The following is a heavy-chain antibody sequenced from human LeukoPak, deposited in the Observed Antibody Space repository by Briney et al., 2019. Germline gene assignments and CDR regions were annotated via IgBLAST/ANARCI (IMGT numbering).Heavy chain of an antibody. D-gene: IGHD4-23*01. CDR3: AREGYGGNSVRY. CDR2: IDPNVGGT. V-gene: IGHV1-2*02. J-gene: IGHJ4*02. Sequence: ASVKVSCKASGYTFTGDYMHWVRQAPGQGLVLMGCIDPNVGGTNYAQKFQGRVTMTRDTSISTAYMELSRLRSADTAVYYCAREGYGGNSVRYWGQGTLVTVSS. CDR1: GYTFTGDY.